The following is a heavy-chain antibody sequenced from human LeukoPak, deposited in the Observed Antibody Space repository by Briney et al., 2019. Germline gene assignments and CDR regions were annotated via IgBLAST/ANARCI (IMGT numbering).Heavy chain of an antibody. V-gene: IGHV1-18*01. CDR3: ARERVVSLNGGYYTDV. CDR2: ISLDNGHT. Sequence: GASVKVSCTASGYTFNKYGISWMRQAPGQGLEYMGWISLDNGHTNYAQKFQGRLTMTTDTSTSTAYMELRSLRSDDTAVYYCARERVVSLNGGYYTDVWGNGTSVTISS. D-gene: IGHD2-15*01. CDR1: GYTFNKYG. J-gene: IGHJ6*03.